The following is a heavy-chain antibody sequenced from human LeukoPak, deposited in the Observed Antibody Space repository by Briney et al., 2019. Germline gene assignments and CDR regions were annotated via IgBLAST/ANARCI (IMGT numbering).Heavy chain of an antibody. J-gene: IGHJ2*01. D-gene: IGHD5-12*01. CDR1: GGSISSGDYY. Sequence: KASETLSLTCTVSGGSISSGDYYWSWIRQPPGKGLEWIGYIYYSGSTYYNPSLKSRVTISVDTSKNQFSLKLSSVTAADTAVYYCAREVVATITDWYFDLWGHGTLVTVSS. CDR2: IYYSGST. V-gene: IGHV4-30-4*01. CDR3: AREVVATITDWYFDL.